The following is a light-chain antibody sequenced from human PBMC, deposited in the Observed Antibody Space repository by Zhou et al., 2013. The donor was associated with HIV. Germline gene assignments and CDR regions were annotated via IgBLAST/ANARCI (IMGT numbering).Light chain of an antibody. V-gene: IGKV3-15*01. CDR1: QSVSSN. CDR2: GAS. Sequence: EIVMTQSPATLSVSPGERATLSCRASQSVSSNLAWYQQTPGQAPRLLIYGASTRATGVPARFSGSGSGTEFTLTISSLQSEDLGVYYCQQYSRWPLGFGQGTKVEIK. CDR3: QQYSRWPLG. J-gene: IGKJ1*01.